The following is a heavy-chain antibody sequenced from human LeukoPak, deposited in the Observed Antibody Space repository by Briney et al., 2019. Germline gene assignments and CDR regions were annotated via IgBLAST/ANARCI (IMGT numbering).Heavy chain of an antibody. V-gene: IGHV1-18*01. CDR1: GHTFTSYG. CDR3: ARNSPGPYYDFWSGYYSPSDY. Sequence: ASVKVSCKASGHTFTSYGISWVRQAPGQGLEWMGWISAYNGNTNYAQKLQGRVTMTTDTSTSTAYMEPRSLRSDDTAVYYCARNSPGPYYDFWSGYYSPSDYWGQGTLVTVSS. D-gene: IGHD3-3*01. CDR2: ISAYNGNT. J-gene: IGHJ4*02.